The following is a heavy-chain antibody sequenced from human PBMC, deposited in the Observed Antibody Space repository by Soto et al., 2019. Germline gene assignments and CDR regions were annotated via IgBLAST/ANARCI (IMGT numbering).Heavy chain of an antibody. CDR1: GGTFSSYA. D-gene: IGHD3-3*01. V-gene: IGHV1-2*04. Sequence: GASVKVSCKASGGTFSSYAISWVRQAPGQGLEWMGWINPNSGGTNYAQKFQGWVTMTRDTSISTAYMELSRLRSDDTAVYYCARESHLYDFWSGFRGWFDPWGQGTLVTVSS. CDR2: INPNSGGT. J-gene: IGHJ5*02. CDR3: ARESHLYDFWSGFRGWFDP.